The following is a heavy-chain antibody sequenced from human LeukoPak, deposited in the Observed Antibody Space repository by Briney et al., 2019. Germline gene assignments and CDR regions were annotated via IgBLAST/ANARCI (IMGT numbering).Heavy chain of an antibody. CDR3: ARELRRLGELSGNNWFDP. CDR2: IKQDGSEK. Sequence: PGGSLRLSCAASGFTFSSYWMSWVRQAPGKGLEWVANIKQDGSEKYYVDSVKGRLTISRDNAKNSLYLQMNSLRSEDTAVYYCARELRRLGELSGNNWFDPWGQGTLVTVSS. J-gene: IGHJ5*02. D-gene: IGHD3-16*02. V-gene: IGHV3-7*03. CDR1: GFTFSSYW.